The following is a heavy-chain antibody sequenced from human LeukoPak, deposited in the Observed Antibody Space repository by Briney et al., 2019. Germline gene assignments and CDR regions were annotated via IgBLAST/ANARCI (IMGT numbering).Heavy chain of an antibody. CDR3: ARDQQLVYFQH. Sequence: GGSLRLSCAASGFTFSDYYMSWIRQAPGKGLEWVSSISSSYSTFFYADSVKGRFIISRDNAKNSLYLQMNSLRAEDTAVYYCARDQQLVYFQHWGQGTLVTVSS. D-gene: IGHD6-13*01. J-gene: IGHJ1*01. CDR1: GFTFSDYY. CDR2: ISSSYSTF. V-gene: IGHV3-11*04.